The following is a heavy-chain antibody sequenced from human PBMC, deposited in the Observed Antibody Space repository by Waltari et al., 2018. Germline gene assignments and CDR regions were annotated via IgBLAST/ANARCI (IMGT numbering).Heavy chain of an antibody. Sequence: QVQLVESGGGLVKPGGSLRLSCAASGFTFSDYYMSWIRQAPGKGLGWVSYITSSGSTIYYADSVKGRFTISRDNAKTSLYLQMNSLRAEDTAVYYCARDRGASYDFWSGYYQFDYWGQGTLVTVSS. V-gene: IGHV3-11*04. CDR3: ARDRGASYDFWSGYYQFDY. CDR2: ITSSGSTI. CDR1: GFTFSDYY. D-gene: IGHD3-3*01. J-gene: IGHJ4*02.